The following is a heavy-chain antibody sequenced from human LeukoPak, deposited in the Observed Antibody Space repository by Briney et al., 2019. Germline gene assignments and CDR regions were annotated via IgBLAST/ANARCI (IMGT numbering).Heavy chain of an antibody. CDR1: GGPFSGYY. Sequence: PSETLSLTCGVYGGPFSGYYWTWVRQPPGQGLEWIGDINDSGSTNYNPSLKSRVTISEDTSKNQFSLKLTSVTAADTAVYYCARGRSSMVRGYYYYYMDVWGKGTTVTISS. J-gene: IGHJ6*03. V-gene: IGHV4-34*01. CDR2: INDSGST. D-gene: IGHD3-10*01. CDR3: ARGRSSMVRGYYYYYMDV.